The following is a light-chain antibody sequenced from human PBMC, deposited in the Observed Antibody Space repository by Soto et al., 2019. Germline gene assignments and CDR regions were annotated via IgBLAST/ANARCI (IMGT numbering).Light chain of an antibody. V-gene: IGKV3-20*01. Sequence: EIVLTQSPGTLSLSPGERATLSCRASQSVSSSYLAWYQQKPGQAPRLLIYGASSRATGIPDRFSGSGSGTDFTLTISRLEPEDFAVYYCQQYGSSLTWTFGQGXKVDI. CDR3: QQYGSSLTWT. CDR2: GAS. J-gene: IGKJ1*01. CDR1: QSVSSSY.